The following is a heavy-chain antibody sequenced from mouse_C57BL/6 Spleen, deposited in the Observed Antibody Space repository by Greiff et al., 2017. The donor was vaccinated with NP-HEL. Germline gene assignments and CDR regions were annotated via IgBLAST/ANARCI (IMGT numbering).Heavy chain of an antibody. CDR2: INPSNGGT. CDR3: ASITTVVAPYWYCDV. D-gene: IGHD1-1*01. CDR1: GYTFTSYW. J-gene: IGHJ1*03. Sequence: QVQLQQSGTELVKPGASVKLSCKASGYTFTSYWMHWVKQRPGQGLEWIGNINPSNGGTNYNEKFKSKATLTVDKSSSTAYMQLSSLTSEDSAVYYCASITTVVAPYWYCDVWGTGTTVTVSS. V-gene: IGHV1-53*01.